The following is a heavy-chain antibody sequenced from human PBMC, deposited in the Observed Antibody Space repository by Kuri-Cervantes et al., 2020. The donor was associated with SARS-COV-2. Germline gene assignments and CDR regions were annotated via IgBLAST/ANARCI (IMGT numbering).Heavy chain of an antibody. CDR2: ISGSGGST. CDR1: GFTFSSYA. D-gene: IGHD3-3*01. J-gene: IGHJ4*02. V-gene: IGHV3-23*01. CDR3: AKDLSTVLRFLEWLLGFDY. Sequence: LTCAASGFTFSSYAMSWVRQAPGKGLEWVSAISGSGGSTYYADSVKGRFTISRDNSKNTLYLQMNSLRAEDTAVYYCAKDLSTVLRFLEWLLGFDYWGQGTLVTVSS.